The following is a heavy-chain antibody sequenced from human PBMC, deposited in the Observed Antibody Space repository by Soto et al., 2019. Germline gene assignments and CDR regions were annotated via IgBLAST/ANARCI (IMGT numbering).Heavy chain of an antibody. CDR3: TTATLLLCLN. D-gene: IGHD3-10*02. J-gene: IGHJ4*02. Sequence: GGSLRLSCAASGFTFSSYSMNWVRQAPGKGLEWVGRIKSKTDGGTTDYAAPVKGRFTISRDDSKSTLYLQMNSLKTEDTAVYYCTTATLLLCLNWGQGTLVTVSS. CDR1: GFTFSSYS. V-gene: IGHV3-15*07. CDR2: IKSKTDGGTT.